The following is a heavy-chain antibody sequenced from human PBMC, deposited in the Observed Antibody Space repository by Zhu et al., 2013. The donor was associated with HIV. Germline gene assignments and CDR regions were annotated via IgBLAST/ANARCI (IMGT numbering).Heavy chain of an antibody. CDR2: IIPIFGTA. CDR1: GGTFSSYA. D-gene: IGHD2-8*01. J-gene: IGHJ6*02. V-gene: IGHV1-69*01. Sequence: QVQVVQSGAEVKKPGSSVKVSCKASGGTFSSYAISWVRQAPGQGLEWMGGIIPIFGTAKYAQKFQGRVTITADESTSTAYMELSSLRSEDTAVYYCARAGKLDIVLTVYAWGMDVVGPRDHGHRLL. CDR3: ARAGKLDIVLTVYAWGMDV.